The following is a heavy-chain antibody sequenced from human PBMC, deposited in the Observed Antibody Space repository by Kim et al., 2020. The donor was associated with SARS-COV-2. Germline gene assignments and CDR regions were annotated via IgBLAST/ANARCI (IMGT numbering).Heavy chain of an antibody. V-gene: IGHV3-15*01. CDR1: GFTFSNAW. Sequence: GGSLRLSCTASGFTFSNAWMSWVRQAPGKGLEWVGRIKSKTDGGTTDYAAPVKGRFTISRDDSKNTLYLQMNSLKTEDTAVYYCTTRLYYYDSSGYLAFDIWGQGTMVTVSS. J-gene: IGHJ3*02. CDR2: IKSKTDGGTT. D-gene: IGHD3-22*01. CDR3: TTRLYYYDSSGYLAFDI.